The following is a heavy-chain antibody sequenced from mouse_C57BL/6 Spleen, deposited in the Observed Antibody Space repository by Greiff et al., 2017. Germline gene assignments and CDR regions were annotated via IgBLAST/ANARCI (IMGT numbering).Heavy chain of an antibody. CDR3: ARPYYGNYGAMDY. V-gene: IGHV1-26*01. CDR1: GYTFTDYY. CDR2: INPNNGGT. Sequence: EVQLQQSGPELVKPGASVKISCKASGYTFTDYYMNWVKQSPGKSLEWIGDINPNNGGTSYNQKFKGKATLTVDKSSSTAYMELRSLTSEDSAVYYCARPYYGNYGAMDYWGQGTSVTVSS. D-gene: IGHD2-10*01. J-gene: IGHJ4*01.